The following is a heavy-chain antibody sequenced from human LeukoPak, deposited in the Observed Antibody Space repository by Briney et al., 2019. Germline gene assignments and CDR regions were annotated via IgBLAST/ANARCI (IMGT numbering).Heavy chain of an antibody. D-gene: IGHD1-1*01. V-gene: IGHV3-20*04. CDR3: ARSSHNNYWYFDY. Sequence: PGGSLRLSCAASGFIFDDYGMSWVRQAPGKGLEWVSGINWNSGSTGYADSVKGRFTISRDNAKNSLYLQMNSLRAEDTALYYCARSSHNNYWYFDYWGQGTLVTVSS. J-gene: IGHJ4*02. CDR2: INWNSGST. CDR1: GFIFDDYG.